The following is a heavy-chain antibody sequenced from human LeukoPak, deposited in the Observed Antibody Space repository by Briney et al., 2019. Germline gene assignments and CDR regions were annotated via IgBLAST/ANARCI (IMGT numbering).Heavy chain of an antibody. V-gene: IGHV3-33*01. Sequence: GGSLRLSCVASGFTFSKYGMHWVRQAPGKGLQWLAIIWYDGYNNYYADSVKGRFTISRDNSKNTLFLEMNDLKAEDTAVYYCAREWGLIAVAGGPGYWGQGTLVTVSS. D-gene: IGHD2-21*01. J-gene: IGHJ4*02. CDR2: IWYDGYNN. CDR1: GFTFSKYG. CDR3: AREWGLIAVAGGPGY.